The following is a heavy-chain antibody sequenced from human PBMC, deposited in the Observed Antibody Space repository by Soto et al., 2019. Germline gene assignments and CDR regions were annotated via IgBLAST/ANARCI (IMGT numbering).Heavy chain of an antibody. CDR2: IIPIFGTA. V-gene: IGHV1-69*12. CDR1: GGTFSSYA. CDR3: ASHGLRAARRDYYYYGMDV. J-gene: IGHJ6*02. Sequence: QVQLVQSGAEVKKPGSSVKVSCKASGGTFSSYAISWVRQAPGQGLEWMGGIIPIFGTANYVQKFQGRVTITADESTSTAYMELSSLRSEDTAVYYCASHGLRAARRDYYYYGMDVWGQGTTVTVSS. D-gene: IGHD6-6*01.